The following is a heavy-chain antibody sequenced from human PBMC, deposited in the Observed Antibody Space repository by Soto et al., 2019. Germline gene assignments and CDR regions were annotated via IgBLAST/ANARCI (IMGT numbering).Heavy chain of an antibody. V-gene: IGHV3-30*03. D-gene: IGHD3-10*01. CDR2: ISFDGTNK. J-gene: IGHJ4*02. CDR3: ARDRELGRTSPYFDF. Sequence: QVQLVESGGGVVQPEKSLRLSCAASGFTFNSHGMHWVRQAPGKGLEWVAVISFDGTNKYYADSVKGRFTVSSDNSKKTVYLQMDSLRGEDTAMYYCARDRELGRTSPYFDFWGQGTLVTVSS. CDR1: GFTFNSHG.